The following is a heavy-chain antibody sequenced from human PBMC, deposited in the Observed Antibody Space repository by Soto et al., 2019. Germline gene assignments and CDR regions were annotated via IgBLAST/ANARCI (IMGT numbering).Heavy chain of an antibody. D-gene: IGHD2-2*01. V-gene: IGHV4-39*01. CDR1: GGSISSSSYY. CDR3: ASGLSAVIVPRPFGP. J-gene: IGHJ5*02. CDR2: IYSSGST. Sequence: PSETLSLTCTVSGGSISSSSYYWGWIRQPPGKGLECIGSIYSSGSTYYNPSLKSRVTISVDTSKNQLSLQLSSVTAADTAVYYCASGLSAVIVPRPFGPWGQGTLVTVSS.